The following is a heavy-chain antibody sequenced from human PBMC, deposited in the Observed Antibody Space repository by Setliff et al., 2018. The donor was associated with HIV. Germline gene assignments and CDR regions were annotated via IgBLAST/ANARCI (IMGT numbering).Heavy chain of an antibody. Sequence: GESLTISCEASGFTFSSNAMSWVRQAPGKGLEWVSSLSDSGDRTYYVDSVKGRFTISRDNSKNTLYLQMNSLRAEDTAVYHCAKGPYRQWRGTDSFDIWGQGTTVTVSS. CDR1: GFTFSSNA. CDR2: LSDSGDRT. V-gene: IGHV3-23*01. D-gene: IGHD6-19*01. J-gene: IGHJ3*02. CDR3: AKGPYRQWRGTDSFDI.